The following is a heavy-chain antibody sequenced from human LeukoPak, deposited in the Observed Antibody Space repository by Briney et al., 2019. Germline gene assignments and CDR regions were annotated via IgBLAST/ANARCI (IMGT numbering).Heavy chain of an antibody. CDR1: GGSISSYY. CDR3: ARRSAKLLWWAFDY. Sequence: SETLSLTCTVSGGSISSYYWSWIRQPPGKGLEWIGYIYYSGSTNYNPSLKSRVTISVDTSKNQFSLKLSSVTAADTAVYYCARRSAKLLWWAFDYWGQGTLVTVSS. CDR2: IYYSGST. V-gene: IGHV4-59*08. D-gene: IGHD2-21*01. J-gene: IGHJ4*02.